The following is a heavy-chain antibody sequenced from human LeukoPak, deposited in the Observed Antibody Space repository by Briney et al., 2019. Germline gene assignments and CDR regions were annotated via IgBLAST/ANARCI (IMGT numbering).Heavy chain of an antibody. CDR2: ISYDGSNK. V-gene: IGHV3-30-3*01. J-gene: IGHJ4*02. CDR1: GFTFSSYA. CDR3: AGDGGQVLLWFGELPEKYYFDY. Sequence: GRSLRLSCAASGFTFSSYAMHWVRQAPGKGLEWVAVISYDGSNKYYADSVKGRFTISRDNSKNTLYLQMNSLRAEDTAVYYCAGDGGQVLLWFGELPEKYYFDYWGQGTLVTVSS. D-gene: IGHD3-10*01.